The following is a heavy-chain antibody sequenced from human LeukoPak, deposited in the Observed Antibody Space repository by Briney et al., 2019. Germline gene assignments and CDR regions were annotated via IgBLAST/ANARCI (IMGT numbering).Heavy chain of an antibody. Sequence: GRSLRLSCAASGFTFSGYGMHWVRQAPGKGLEWVAVVRYDGSNQSCADSVKGRFTISRDNSKNTLYLQMNSLRAEDTAVYYCANVRYFDWYYFDHWGQGTLVAVSS. J-gene: IGHJ4*02. CDR3: ANVRYFDWYYFDH. V-gene: IGHV3-33*06. CDR2: VRYDGSNQ. D-gene: IGHD3-9*01. CDR1: GFTFSGYG.